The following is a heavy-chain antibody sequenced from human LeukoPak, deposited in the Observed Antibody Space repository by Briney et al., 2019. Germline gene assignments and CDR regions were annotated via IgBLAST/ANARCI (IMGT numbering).Heavy chain of an antibody. J-gene: IGHJ6*02. CDR3: ARGLDYYDSSGYGYYYYYGMDV. CDR2: IYYSGST. CDR1: GGSISSYY. V-gene: IGHV4-59*01. D-gene: IGHD3-22*01. Sequence: PSETLSLTCTVSGGSISSYYWSWIRQPPGKGLEWIGYIYYSGSTNYNPSLKSRVTISVDTSKNQFSLKLSSVTAADTAVYYCARGLDYYDSSGYGYYYYYGMDVWGQGTTVTVS.